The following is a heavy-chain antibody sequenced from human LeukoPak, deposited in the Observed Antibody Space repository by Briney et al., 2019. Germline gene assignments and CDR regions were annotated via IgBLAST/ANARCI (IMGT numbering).Heavy chain of an antibody. J-gene: IGHJ4*02. Sequence: TWGSLRLSCAASGFTFSSYSMNWVRQAPGKGLEWVSYISSSSSTVYYADSVKGRFTISRDNAKNSLYLQMNSLRDEDTAVYYCARVSDDILTGYQYWGQGNPFSVSS. CDR3: ARVSDDILTGYQY. D-gene: IGHD3-9*01. CDR1: GFTFSSYS. CDR2: ISSSSSTV. V-gene: IGHV3-48*02.